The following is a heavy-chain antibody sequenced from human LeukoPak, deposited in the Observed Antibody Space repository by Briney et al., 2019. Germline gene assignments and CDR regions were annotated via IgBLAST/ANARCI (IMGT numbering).Heavy chain of an antibody. CDR2: IKQDGSEK. CDR3: ARDRYCSGVRCYSYYYFVDV. V-gene: IGHV3-7*01. Sequence: PWGPLRLSCAASRFTFSNYWMTWVRQDPGKGLECVANIKQDGSEKYYVDSVKGRFTISRDNAKNSLYLQLSSLRAEDTAVYYCARDRYCSGVRCYSYYYFVDVWGKGTTVTVSS. D-gene: IGHD2-15*01. CDR1: RFTFSNYW. J-gene: IGHJ6*03.